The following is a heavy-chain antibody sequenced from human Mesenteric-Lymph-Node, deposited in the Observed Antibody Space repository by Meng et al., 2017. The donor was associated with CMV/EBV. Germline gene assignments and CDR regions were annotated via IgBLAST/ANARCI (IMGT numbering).Heavy chain of an antibody. CDR3: ARVSSGWGRAFDY. CDR2: MNPNSGNT. D-gene: IGHD6-19*01. CDR1: GYTFTSYD. Sequence: ASVKVSCKASGYTFTSYDINWVRQATGQGLERMGWMNPNSGNTGYAQKFQGRVTMTRNTSISTAYMELSSLRSDDTAVYYCARVSSGWGRAFDYWGQGTLVTVSS. V-gene: IGHV1-8*01. J-gene: IGHJ4*02.